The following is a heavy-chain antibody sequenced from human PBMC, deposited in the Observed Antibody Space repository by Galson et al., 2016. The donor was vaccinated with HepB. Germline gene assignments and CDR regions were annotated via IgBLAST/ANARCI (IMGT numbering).Heavy chain of an antibody. CDR3: ATFGDYGGDWNF. J-gene: IGHJ4*02. V-gene: IGHV3-11*01. CDR2: ISSSAFTI. D-gene: IGHD4-17*01. Sequence: SLRLSCAASGFNFNDYYMTWVRQAPGKGLEWLSIISSSAFTIYYADSVQGRFTISRANARKSLYLQLNSLRAEDTAVYYCATFGDYGGDWNFWGQGTLVTVSS. CDR1: GFNFNDYY.